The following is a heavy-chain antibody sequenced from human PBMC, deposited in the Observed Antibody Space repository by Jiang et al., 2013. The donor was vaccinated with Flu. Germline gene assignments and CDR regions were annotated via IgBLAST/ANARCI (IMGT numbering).Heavy chain of an antibody. J-gene: IGHJ5*02. Sequence: HWLRQAPGQGLEWMGWINAGNGNTKYSQKFQDRVTITRDTSANTAYMELSSLISEDTAVYYCARDETTVIILRFDPWGQGTLVTVSS. V-gene: IGHV1-3*01. CDR2: INAGNGNT. D-gene: IGHD4-11*01. CDR3: ARDETTVIILRFDP.